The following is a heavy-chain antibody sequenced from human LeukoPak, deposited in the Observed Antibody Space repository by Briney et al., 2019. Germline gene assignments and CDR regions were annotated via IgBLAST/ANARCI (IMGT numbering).Heavy chain of an antibody. V-gene: IGHV3-21*01. CDR2: ISSSSSYI. J-gene: IGHJ5*02. D-gene: IGHD6-13*01. CDR1: GFTFSSYS. Sequence: GGSLRLSCAAFGFTFSSYSMNWVRQAPGKGLEWVSSISSSSSYIYYADSVKGRFTISRDNAKNSLYLQKNSLRAEDTAVYYCARGGGSWYGDDWFDPWGQGTLVTVSS. CDR3: ARGGGSWYGDDWFDP.